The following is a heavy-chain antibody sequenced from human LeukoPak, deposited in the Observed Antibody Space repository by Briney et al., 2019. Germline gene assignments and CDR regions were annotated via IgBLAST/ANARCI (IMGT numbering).Heavy chain of an antibody. J-gene: IGHJ4*02. Sequence: GGSLRLSCAASGFTFSDYYMSWIRQAPGKGLEWISYISSSGDTIAYADSVKGRFTISRDNAKNSLYLQMNSLRAEDTALYYCARVDDSSGYYYAAFDYWGQGTLVTVSS. D-gene: IGHD3-22*01. V-gene: IGHV3-11*01. CDR3: ARVDDSSGYYYAAFDY. CDR1: GFTFSDYY. CDR2: ISSSGDTI.